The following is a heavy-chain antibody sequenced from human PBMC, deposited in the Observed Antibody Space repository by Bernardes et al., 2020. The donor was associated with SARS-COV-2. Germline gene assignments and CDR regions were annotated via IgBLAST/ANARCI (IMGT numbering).Heavy chain of an antibody. CDR1: GYTFTGYY. CDR2: INPNSGGT. J-gene: IGHJ6*02. Sequence: ASVKVSCKASGYTFTGYYIHWVRQAPGQGLEWLGWINPNSGGTNYAQKFQGRVTMTRDTSITTAYMELSRLRPDDTAVYYCALPPTNYDRYGMDDWGQGTTVTVSS. CDR3: ALPPTNYDRYGMDD. V-gene: IGHV1-2*02. D-gene: IGHD3-22*01.